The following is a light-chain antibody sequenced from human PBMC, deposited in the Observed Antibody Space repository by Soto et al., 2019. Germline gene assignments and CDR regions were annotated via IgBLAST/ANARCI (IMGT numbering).Light chain of an antibody. J-gene: IGKJ5*01. CDR2: GAS. CDR3: WEYGSSPRLT. CDR1: QSVSSSY. V-gene: IGKV3-20*01. Sequence: EIVLTQYPGTLSLSPGERATLSCRASQSVSSSYLAWYQQKPGQAPRLLIYGASSRATGIPDRFSGSGSGTDFTLTISRLEPEDLQVYHTWEYGSSPRLTFGQGTRLEI.